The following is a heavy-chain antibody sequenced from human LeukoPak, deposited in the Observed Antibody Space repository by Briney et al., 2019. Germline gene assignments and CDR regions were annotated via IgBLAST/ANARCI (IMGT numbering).Heavy chain of an antibody. D-gene: IGHD1-26*01. V-gene: IGHV1-46*01. CDR1: GGTFTSYY. CDR2: INPSGGST. Sequence: HWASVKVSCKASGGTFTSYYMHWVRQAPGQGLEWMGIINPSGGSTSYAQKFQGRVTMTRDTSTSTVYMELSSLRSDDTAVYYCARVGYLVGAGYWGQGTLVTVSS. CDR3: ARVGYLVGAGY. J-gene: IGHJ4*02.